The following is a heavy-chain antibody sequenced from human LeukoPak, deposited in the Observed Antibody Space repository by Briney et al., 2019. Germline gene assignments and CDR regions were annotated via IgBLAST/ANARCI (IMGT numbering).Heavy chain of an antibody. D-gene: IGHD1-1*01. J-gene: IGHJ4*02. CDR2: IRHDGSKI. V-gene: IGHV3-30*02. Sequence: PGGSLRLSCEASGFTSSNYGMHWVRQAPGKGLEWAAFIRHDGSKIYYADSVKGRFTISRDNSKNTLYLQMNSLRAEDTAVYYCAKAGTTYFDYWGQGTLVTVSS. CDR3: AKAGTTYFDY. CDR1: GFTSSNYG.